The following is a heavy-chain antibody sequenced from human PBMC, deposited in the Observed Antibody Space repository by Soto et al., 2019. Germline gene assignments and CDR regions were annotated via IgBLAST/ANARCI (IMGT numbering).Heavy chain of an antibody. CDR1: GGSFSGYY. J-gene: IGHJ6*02. CDR3: ARFVYGPYYYGMDV. Sequence: KPSETLSLTCAVYGGSFSGYYWSWIRQPPGKGLEWIGYIYYSGSTNYNPSLKSRVTISVDTSKNQFSLKLSSVTAADTAVYYCARFVYGPYYYGMDVWGQGTTVTVSS. D-gene: IGHD4-17*01. CDR2: IYYSGST. V-gene: IGHV4-59*01.